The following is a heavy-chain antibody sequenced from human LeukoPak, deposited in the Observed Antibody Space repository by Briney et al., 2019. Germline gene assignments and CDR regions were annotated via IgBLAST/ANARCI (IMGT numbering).Heavy chain of an antibody. CDR1: GGTFSSYA. D-gene: IGHD6-19*01. Sequence: SVKVSCKASGGTFSSYAISWVRQAPGQGLEWMGRIIPIFGTANYAQKFQGRVTITTDEPTSTAYMELSSLRSEDTAVYYCARALGLAVAGHFDYWGQGTLVTVSS. CDR2: IIPIFGTA. J-gene: IGHJ4*02. CDR3: ARALGLAVAGHFDY. V-gene: IGHV1-69*05.